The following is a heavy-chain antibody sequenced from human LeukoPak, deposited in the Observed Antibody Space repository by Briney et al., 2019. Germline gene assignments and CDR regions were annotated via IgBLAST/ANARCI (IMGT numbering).Heavy chain of an antibody. V-gene: IGHV4-30-4*01. D-gene: IGHD3-16*01. CDR2: IYYSGST. CDR3: VRIVYDYVVAAPHFDY. CDR1: GGSISSGDYY. J-gene: IGHJ4*02. Sequence: SQTLSLTCTVSGGSISSGDYYWSWIRQPPGKGLEWIGYIYYSGSTYYNPSLKSRVTISVDTSKNQFSLKLSSVTAADTAVYYCVRIVYDYVVAAPHFDYWGQRTLVTVSS.